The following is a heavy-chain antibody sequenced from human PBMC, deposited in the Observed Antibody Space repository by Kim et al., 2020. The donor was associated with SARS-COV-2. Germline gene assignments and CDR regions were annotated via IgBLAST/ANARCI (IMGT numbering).Heavy chain of an antibody. CDR3: AREGIWSNFDS. CDR2: ISYSGST. D-gene: IGHD2-15*01. Sequence: SETLSLTCTVSGGSISTYFWSWIRQPPGKGLEWIGYISYSGSTSYNPSLKSRVTISVDTSKNQFSLKLSSVTAADTAVYYCAREGIWSNFDSWGQGTLVTVSS. J-gene: IGHJ4*02. CDR1: GGSISTYF. V-gene: IGHV4-59*13.